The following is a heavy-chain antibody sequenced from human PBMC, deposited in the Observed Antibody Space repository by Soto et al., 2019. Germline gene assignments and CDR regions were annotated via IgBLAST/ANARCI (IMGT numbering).Heavy chain of an antibody. D-gene: IGHD4-17*01. CDR3: ARASMTTVTAYFDY. Sequence: QVQLVQSGAEVKKPGASVKVSCKASGYTFTSYGISWVRQAPGQGLEWMGWIRAYNGNTNYAQKLQGIVTMTTDTATSTAYMELRSLRSDDTAVYYCARASMTTVTAYFDYWGQGTLVTVSS. V-gene: IGHV1-18*01. CDR1: GYTFTSYG. J-gene: IGHJ4*02. CDR2: IRAYNGNT.